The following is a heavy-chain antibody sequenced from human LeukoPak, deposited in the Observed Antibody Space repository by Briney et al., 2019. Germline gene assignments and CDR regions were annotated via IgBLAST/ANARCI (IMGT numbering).Heavy chain of an antibody. CDR2: MYYSGTT. CDR3: ARQRGGGWYHPHLF. J-gene: IGHJ4*02. Sequence: PSETLSLTCSASGGYVNTRRYFWGWVRQSRGKGLEWIASMYYSGTTYYNPSLKSRVTISVDTLKSQLSLKLSSVTAADTAVYYGARQRGGGWYHPHLFWGQGILVTVSS. CDR1: GGYVNTRRYF. D-gene: IGHD6-19*01. V-gene: IGHV4-39*01.